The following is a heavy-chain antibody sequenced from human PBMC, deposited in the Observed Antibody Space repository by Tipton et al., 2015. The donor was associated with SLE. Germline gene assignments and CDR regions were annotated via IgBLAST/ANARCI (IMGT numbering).Heavy chain of an antibody. J-gene: IGHJ5*02. CDR1: GLTFSSYE. D-gene: IGHD6-13*01. V-gene: IGHV3-48*03. CDR2: ISSSGSTI. Sequence: SLRLSCAASGLTFSSYEMNWVRQASGKGLEWVSYISSSGSTIYYADSVKGRFTIPRDNAKNSLYLQMNSLRAEDTAVYYCARDGGDPIAAAADWFDRWGQGTLVTVSS. CDR3: ARDGGDPIAAAADWFDR.